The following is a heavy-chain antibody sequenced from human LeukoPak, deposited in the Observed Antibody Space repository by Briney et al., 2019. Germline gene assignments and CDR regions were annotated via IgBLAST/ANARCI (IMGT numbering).Heavy chain of an antibody. J-gene: IGHJ6*03. V-gene: IGHV4-4*09. CDR3: ARHAADYYYMDV. CDR1: GDSIRNYY. Sequence: PSETLSLTCTVSGDSIRNYYWGWIRQPPGKGLEWIAFIHTSGDTNYNPSLKTRATISVDMSKNQFSLRLGSVTAADTAVYYCARHAADYYYMDVWGQGTTVTVSS. D-gene: IGHD6-25*01. CDR2: IHTSGDT.